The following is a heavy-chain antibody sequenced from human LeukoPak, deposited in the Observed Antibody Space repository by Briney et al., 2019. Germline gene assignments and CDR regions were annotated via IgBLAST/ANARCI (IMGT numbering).Heavy chain of an antibody. D-gene: IGHD3-3*01. CDR1: GYTFSNYA. V-gene: IGHV1-3*03. CDR2: INAGNGNT. J-gene: IGHJ4*02. Sequence: ASVKVSCKASGYTFSNYAMHWVRQAPGQRLEWMGWINAGNGNTRYSQEFKGRVTITRDTSASTVYMELSSLRSEDMAVYYCARSDFWSGYFYYFDYWGQGTLVTVSS. CDR3: ARSDFWSGYFYYFDY.